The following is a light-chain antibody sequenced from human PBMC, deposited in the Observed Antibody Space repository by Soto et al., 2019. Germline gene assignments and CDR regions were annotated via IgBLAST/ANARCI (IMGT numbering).Light chain of an antibody. CDR1: QSISSW. J-gene: IGKJ5*01. CDR2: KAS. Sequence: DIQMTQSPSTLSASVGGRVTITFRASQSISSWLAWYQQKPGKAPKLLIYKASSLESGVPSRFSATVSGTEFSLTITSLQPEDFATYYCQQLFDSPITFGQGTRLEIK. CDR3: QQLFDSPIT. V-gene: IGKV1-5*03.